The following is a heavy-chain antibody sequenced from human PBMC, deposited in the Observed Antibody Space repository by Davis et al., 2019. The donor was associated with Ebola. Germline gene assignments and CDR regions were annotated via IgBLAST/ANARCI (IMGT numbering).Heavy chain of an antibody. CDR3: ARGGGTTIVRGLIITANNWFDP. Sequence: GESLKISCAASGFTFSDYFMSWIRQAPGKGLEWVSYISNSGNTIYYADSVRGRFTISRDNAKDSLYLQINSLRGEDTAVYYCARGGGTTIVRGLIITANNWFDPWGQGTLVTVSS. V-gene: IGHV3-11*04. CDR1: GFTFSDYF. D-gene: IGHD3-10*01. CDR2: ISNSGNTI. J-gene: IGHJ5*02.